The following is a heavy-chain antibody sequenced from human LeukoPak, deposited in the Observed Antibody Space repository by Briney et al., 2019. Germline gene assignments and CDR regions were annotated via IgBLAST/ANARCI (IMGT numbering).Heavy chain of an antibody. CDR1: GASISSSTYY. CDR2: IYDSGST. D-gene: IGHD6-13*01. J-gene: IGHJ3*02. CDR3: ARHARPVDSSSWLGDFDI. Sequence: SETLSLTCTVSGASISSSTYYWGWIRQPPGKGLEWIGSIYDSGSTYYNPSLKSRVTISIDTSKSQFSLKLNSATAADTAVYYCARHARPVDSSSWLGDFDIWGQGTMVTVSS. V-gene: IGHV4-39*01.